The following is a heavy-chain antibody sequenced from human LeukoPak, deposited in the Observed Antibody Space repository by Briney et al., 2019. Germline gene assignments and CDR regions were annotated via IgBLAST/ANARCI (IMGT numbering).Heavy chain of an antibody. CDR1: GFTFSSYA. V-gene: IGHV3-23*01. CDR3: AKGGWGVPTARGLDY. Sequence: GGSLRLSCAASGFTFSSYAMSWVRQTPGKGLEWVSGISSGSSGGVTYYVDSVKGRFTISRDNSKNTLYLQMDSLRAEDSAVFYCAKGGWGVPTARGLDYWGQGTLVTVS. D-gene: IGHD2-2*01. CDR2: ISSGSSGGVT. J-gene: IGHJ4*02.